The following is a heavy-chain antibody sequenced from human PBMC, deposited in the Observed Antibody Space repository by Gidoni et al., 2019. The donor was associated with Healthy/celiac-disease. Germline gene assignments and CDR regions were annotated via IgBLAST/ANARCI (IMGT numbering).Heavy chain of an antibody. CDR1: GYCFTSYW. CDR3: AREYSGIFFFDS. Sequence: EVQLVQAGAVEKKPGESLRYSWKGSGYCFTSYWIGWVRQMPGKGLEWMGIISPGDSDTRYSPSFQGQVTISADKSISTAYLQWSSLKASDTAMYYCAREYSGIFFFDSWGQGTLVTVSS. V-gene: IGHV5-51*03. D-gene: IGHD1-26*01. CDR2: ISPGDSDT. J-gene: IGHJ4*02.